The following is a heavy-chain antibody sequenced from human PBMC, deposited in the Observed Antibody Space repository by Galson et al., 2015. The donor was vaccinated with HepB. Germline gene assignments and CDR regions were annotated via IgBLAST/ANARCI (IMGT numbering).Heavy chain of an antibody. J-gene: IGHJ3*02. CDR1: GYTFTSYY. V-gene: IGHV1-46*01. D-gene: IGHD3-16*02. CDR2: INPSGGST. CDR3: ARTEYYDYVWGSYRSGAFDI. Sequence: SVKVSCKASGYTFTSYYMHWVRQAPGQGLEWMGIINPSGGSTSYAQKFQGRVTMTRDTSTSTVYMELSSLRSEDTAVYYCARTEYYDYVWGSYRSGAFDIWGQGTMVTVSS.